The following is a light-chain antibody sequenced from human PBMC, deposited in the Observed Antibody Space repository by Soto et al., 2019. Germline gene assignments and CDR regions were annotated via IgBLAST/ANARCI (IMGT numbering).Light chain of an antibody. V-gene: IGKV2-24*01. J-gene: IGKJ1*01. Sequence: DIVLTQAPLSSPVTLGQPASISCRSSQRLVHSDGNTYLSWLHQRPGQPPRLLIYKISKRFSGVPGRFRCSGAGTDFTLTITRVEAEAVGVYYCMHSTHSPWAFGQGAKVE. CDR3: MHSTHSPWA. CDR1: QRLVHSDGNTY. CDR2: KIS.